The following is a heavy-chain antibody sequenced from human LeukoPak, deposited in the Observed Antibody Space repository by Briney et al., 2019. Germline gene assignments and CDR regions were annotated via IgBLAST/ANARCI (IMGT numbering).Heavy chain of an antibody. Sequence: GGSLRLSCAASGFTFSSYAMHWVRQAPGKGLEWVAVISYDGSNKYYADSVKGRFTISRDNSKNTLYLQMNSLRAEDTAVYYCARDPLYDYFDYWGRGTLVTVSS. D-gene: IGHD2-2*02. CDR3: ARDPLYDYFDY. CDR1: GFTFSSYA. J-gene: IGHJ4*02. V-gene: IGHV3-30-3*01. CDR2: ISYDGSNK.